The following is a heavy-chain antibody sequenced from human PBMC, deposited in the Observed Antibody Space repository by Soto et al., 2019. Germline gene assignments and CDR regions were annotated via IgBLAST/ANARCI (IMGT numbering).Heavy chain of an antibody. D-gene: IGHD3-22*01. CDR1: GFTLSNYY. J-gene: IGHJ4*02. Sequence: LILSCGASGFTLSNYYMRWIRQAPVKGLEWVSYISSSGSIIYYSDSVKGRFTISRDNARNSLYLQLNSLRAEDTAVYYCARDQGYYASSGYFDYWGQGTMVTVSS. CDR2: ISSSGSII. V-gene: IGHV3-11*01. CDR3: ARDQGYYASSGYFDY.